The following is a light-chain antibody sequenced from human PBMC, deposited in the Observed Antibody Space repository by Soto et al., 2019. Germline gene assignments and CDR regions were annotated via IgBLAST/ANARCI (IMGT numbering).Light chain of an antibody. J-gene: IGKJ1*01. CDR3: QQYGSSLVWT. CDR1: QSVSSSY. CDR2: GAS. V-gene: IGKV3-20*01. Sequence: IVFTQSPGTLSLSPGERATLSCRASQSVSSSYLAWYQQKPGQAPRLLIYGASSRANGIPDRFSGSGSGTDFTLTISRLEPEDFAVYYCQQYGSSLVWTFGQGTKVDI.